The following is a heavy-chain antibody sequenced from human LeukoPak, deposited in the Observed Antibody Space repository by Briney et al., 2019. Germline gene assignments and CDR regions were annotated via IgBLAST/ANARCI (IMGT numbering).Heavy chain of an antibody. D-gene: IGHD4-17*01. Sequence: PGGSLRLSCNASGFIFSTYWMSWVRQAPGKGLEWVASIKEDEGEKYYVDSVDGRFTISRDNARKSLHLQMNSLRAEDTAFYYCARYRRVYGDYRFDYWGQGLLVVVSS. CDR3: ARYRRVYGDYRFDY. J-gene: IGHJ4*02. CDR2: IKEDEGEK. V-gene: IGHV3-7*01. CDR1: GFIFSTYW.